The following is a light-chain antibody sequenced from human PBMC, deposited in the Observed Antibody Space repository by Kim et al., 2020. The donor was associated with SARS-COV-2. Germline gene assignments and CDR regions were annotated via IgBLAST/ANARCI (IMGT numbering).Light chain of an antibody. CDR3: ISYTSTATLV. V-gene: IGLV2-14*03. J-gene: IGLJ2*01. Sequence: QSALTQPASVSASPGQSITISCSGTSRDGGGYHYVSWFQQHPGKVPKLTIYDVDKRPSGVSSRFSGSKSGDTASLTISGLQAEDEADYYCISYTSTATLVFGGGTQLTVL. CDR2: DVD. CDR1: SRDGGGYHY.